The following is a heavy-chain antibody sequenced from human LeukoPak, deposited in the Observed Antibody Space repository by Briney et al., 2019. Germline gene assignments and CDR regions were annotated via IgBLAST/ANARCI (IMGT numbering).Heavy chain of an antibody. D-gene: IGHD6-13*01. CDR1: GDSFSNNSAV. J-gene: IGHJ4*02. CDR3: ARGSSSLGFGFDY. Sequence: SQTLSLTCAISGDSFSNNSAVWNWIRQSPSRGLEWLGRTYYRSKWYNDYGASVKSRITVNPDTSKNQFSLQLNSVTPEDTAVYYCARGSSSLGFGFDYWGQGTLVTVSS. CDR2: TYYRSKWYN. V-gene: IGHV6-1*01.